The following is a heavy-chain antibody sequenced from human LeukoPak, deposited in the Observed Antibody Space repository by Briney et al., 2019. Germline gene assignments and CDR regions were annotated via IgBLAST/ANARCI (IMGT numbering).Heavy chain of an antibody. Sequence: PGGSLRLSCVVSGLTVSNNYMTWVRQAPGKGLEWVSLIFSGGGTYYADSVKGRFTISRDSSKNTLYLQMNSLRAEDTALYYCARDPGAAAGDLWSWGQGTLVTASS. CDR3: ARDPGAAAGDLWS. D-gene: IGHD6-25*01. CDR1: GLTVSNNY. J-gene: IGHJ5*02. CDR2: IFSGGGT. V-gene: IGHV3-66*01.